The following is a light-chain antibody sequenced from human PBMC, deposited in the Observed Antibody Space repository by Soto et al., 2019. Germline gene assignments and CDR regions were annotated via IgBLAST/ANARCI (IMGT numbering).Light chain of an antibody. CDR3: QQRSDWPPIT. V-gene: IGKV3-11*01. CDR2: DGS. J-gene: IGKJ5*01. Sequence: EIVLTQSPDTLSLSPGDRATLPCRASQSVNSYLAWYQQKPGQAPRLLIYDGSNRATGIPARFSGSGSGTDFTLTISSLEPEDFAVYCCQQRSDWPPITLGQGTRLEIK. CDR1: QSVNSY.